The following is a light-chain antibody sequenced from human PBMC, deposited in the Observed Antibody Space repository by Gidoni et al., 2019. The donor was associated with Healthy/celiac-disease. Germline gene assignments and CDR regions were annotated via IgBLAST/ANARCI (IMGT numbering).Light chain of an antibody. CDR2: AAS. Sequence: DIQMTQSPSSLSASLGDRVTITCRASQSIGSYVNWYQQKPGKAPKLLIYAASSLESGIPSRFSGSGSGTDCTLTISSLQPEDFATYFCQQSYNTPWTFGQGTNVEIK. CDR3: QQSYNTPWT. J-gene: IGKJ1*01. CDR1: QSIGSY. V-gene: IGKV1-39*01.